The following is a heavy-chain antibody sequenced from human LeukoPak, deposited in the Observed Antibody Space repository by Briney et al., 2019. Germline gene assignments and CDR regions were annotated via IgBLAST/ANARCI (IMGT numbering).Heavy chain of an antibody. CDR3: ARSEFWSGYLDY. V-gene: IGHV4-59*01. Sequence: SETLSLTCTVSGGSISSYYWSWIRQPPGKGLEWIGYIYYSGSTNYNPSLKSRVTISVDTSKNQFSLKLSSVTAADTAVYYCARSEFWSGYLDYWGQGTLVTVSS. CDR2: IYYSGST. CDR1: GGSISSYY. J-gene: IGHJ4*02. D-gene: IGHD3-3*01.